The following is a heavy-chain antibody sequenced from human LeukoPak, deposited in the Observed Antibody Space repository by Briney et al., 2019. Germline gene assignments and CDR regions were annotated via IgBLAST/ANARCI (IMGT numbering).Heavy chain of an antibody. CDR2: ISSSGSTI. J-gene: IGHJ4*02. CDR1: RGYY. D-gene: IGHD3-22*01. Sequence: RGYYWGWIRQAPGKGLEWVSYISSSGSTIYYADSVKGRFTISRDNAKNSLYLQMNSLRAEDTAVYYCARSSGSHKELDYWGQGTLVTVSS. V-gene: IGHV3-11*01. CDR3: ARSSGSHKELDY.